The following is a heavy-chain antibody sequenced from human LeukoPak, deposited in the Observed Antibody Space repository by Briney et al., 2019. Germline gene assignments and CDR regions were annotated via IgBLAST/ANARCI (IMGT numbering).Heavy chain of an antibody. Sequence: ASVKVSCKASGYAFDIYGITWVRQVPGQGLEWMGWTSAYNGDPTYAQNFQGRVTMTTDTSTQTAFLELRNLRSDDTAIYYCARLATNVAPRRRYFDFWGQGTLVIVSS. J-gene: IGHJ4*02. CDR3: ARLATNVAPRRRYFDF. D-gene: IGHD6-6*01. V-gene: IGHV1-18*01. CDR1: GYAFDIYG. CDR2: TSAYNGDP.